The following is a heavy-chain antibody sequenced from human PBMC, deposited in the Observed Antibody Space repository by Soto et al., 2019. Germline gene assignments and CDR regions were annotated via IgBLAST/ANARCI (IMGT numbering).Heavy chain of an antibody. Sequence: GSGPTLVNPTETLTLTCTVSGFSLSNARMGVSWIRQPPGKALEWLAHSFSIDTKAYSTSLKNRLTISKDTSRSQVVLTMTNMDPVDTATYYCARLYCSSASCYRFWFDPWGQGTQVTVSS. V-gene: IGHV2-26*01. CDR3: ARLYCSSASCYRFWFDP. CDR1: GFSLSNARMG. CDR2: SFSIDTK. D-gene: IGHD2-2*01. J-gene: IGHJ5*02.